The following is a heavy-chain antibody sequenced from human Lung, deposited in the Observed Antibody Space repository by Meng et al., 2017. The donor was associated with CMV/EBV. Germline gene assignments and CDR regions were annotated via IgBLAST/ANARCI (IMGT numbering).Heavy chain of an antibody. Sequence: ASVXVSCKASGYTFSSYGISWVRQAPGQGLEWMGWIGGYDGRTNYRQKFKGRVTVTRDTSTSTAYMEVRSLGSDDTAVYYCARGFYEYDNSGYYDDTFDIWGQGTMVTVSS. CDR2: IGGYDGRT. J-gene: IGHJ3*02. CDR1: GYTFSSYG. V-gene: IGHV1-18*01. D-gene: IGHD3-22*01. CDR3: ARGFYEYDNSGYYDDTFDI.